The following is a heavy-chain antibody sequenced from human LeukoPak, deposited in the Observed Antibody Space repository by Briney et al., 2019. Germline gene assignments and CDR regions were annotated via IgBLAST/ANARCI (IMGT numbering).Heavy chain of an antibody. Sequence: SETLSLTCAVYGGSFSGYYWSWIRQPPGKGLEWIGEINHSGSTNYNPSLKSRVTISVDTSKNQFSLKLSSVTAADTAVYYCARGRSVAGRFDYWGQGTLVTVSS. CDR1: GGSFSGYY. CDR2: INHSGST. J-gene: IGHJ4*02. V-gene: IGHV4-34*01. D-gene: IGHD6-19*01. CDR3: ARGRSVAGRFDY.